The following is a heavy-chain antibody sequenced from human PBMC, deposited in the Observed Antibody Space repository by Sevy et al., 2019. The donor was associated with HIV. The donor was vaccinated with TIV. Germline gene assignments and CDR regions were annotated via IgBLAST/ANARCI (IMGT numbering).Heavy chain of an antibody. CDR3: ARGKLDYGDYYYFDY. CDR1: GFTVSTKY. D-gene: IGHD4-17*01. V-gene: IGHV3-53*01. CDR2: IYSAHST. J-gene: IGHJ4*02. Sequence: GGSLRLSCAASGFTVSTKYMSWVRQAPGKGLEWVSVIYSAHSTYYTDSVKGRFTISRDNSKNTLYLQMNSLRAEDMAVYYCARGKLDYGDYYYFDYWGQGTLVTVSS.